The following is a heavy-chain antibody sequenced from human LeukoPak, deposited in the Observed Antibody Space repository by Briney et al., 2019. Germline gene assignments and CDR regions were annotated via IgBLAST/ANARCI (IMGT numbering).Heavy chain of an antibody. CDR1: GFTFSNHW. CDR3: ARLPSRSGTIDH. Sequence: GGSLRLSCAASGFTFSNHWMHWVRQAPGKALVWVSRINSDGNSTSYADSVKGRFTISRDNANNTLYLEMNSLRAEDTAVYYCARLPSRSGTIDHWGQGTLVTVSS. J-gene: IGHJ4*02. V-gene: IGHV3-74*01. D-gene: IGHD3-16*02. CDR2: INSDGNST.